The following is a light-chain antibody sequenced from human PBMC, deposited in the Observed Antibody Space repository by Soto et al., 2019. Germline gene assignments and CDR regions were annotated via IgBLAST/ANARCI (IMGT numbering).Light chain of an antibody. V-gene: IGKV3-15*01. J-gene: IGKJ1*01. Sequence: EILMTQSPATLSVSPGERATLSCRASQSVSSNLAWYQQKPGQAPRLLIYGASTRATGIPARFSGSGSGTEFTLTISSLQSEDFAVYYCQQDNNWWTFGQGTKVEIQ. CDR3: QQDNNWWT. CDR2: GAS. CDR1: QSVSSN.